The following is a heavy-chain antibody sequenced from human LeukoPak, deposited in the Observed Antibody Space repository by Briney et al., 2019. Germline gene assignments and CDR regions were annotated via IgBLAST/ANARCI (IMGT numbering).Heavy chain of an antibody. CDR2: IILNGGAT. D-gene: IGHD1-14*01. CDR1: GFTFTNYY. V-gene: IGHV1-2*05. J-gene: IGHJ4*02. Sequence: ASVKVSCKASGFTFTNYYLHWVRQAPGQGLEWMGRIILNGGATNYAQKFQGRVTLTKDTSISTAYMELMRQTSDDTVVYYCATDGGNHKFDYWGQGTLVTVSS. CDR3: ATDGGNHKFDY.